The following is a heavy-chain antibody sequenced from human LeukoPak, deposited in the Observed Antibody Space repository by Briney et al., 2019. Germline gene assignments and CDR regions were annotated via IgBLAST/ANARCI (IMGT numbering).Heavy chain of an antibody. V-gene: IGHV3-48*03. CDR1: GFTFSSYE. J-gene: IGHJ4*02. CDR2: ISSSGSTI. CDR3: VRDGLTVALDY. Sequence: GGSLRLSCAASGFTFSSYEMNWVRQAPGKGLEWVSYISSSGSTIYYADSMKGRITVSRDNAKNSLYLQMNSPRAEDTAAYYCVRDGLTVALDYWGQGTLVTVSS. D-gene: IGHD6-19*01.